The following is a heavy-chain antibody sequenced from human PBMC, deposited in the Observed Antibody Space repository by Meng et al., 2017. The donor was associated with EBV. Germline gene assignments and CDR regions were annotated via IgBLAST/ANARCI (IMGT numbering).Heavy chain of an antibody. CDR2: IIPLFHTT. V-gene: IGHV1-69*01. CDR1: GGILRSFA. Sequence: VQPVQSGAEFDQPWSSVKVSCKTSGGILRSFAISWVRQAPGQGLDWMGGIIPLFHTTNYAQKFQGRLHIIADESAATTYMELSSLRSEDTAIYYCASAEHYGDYVFEYWGQGTLVTVSS. CDR3: ASAEHYGDYVFEY. J-gene: IGHJ4*02. D-gene: IGHD4-17*01.